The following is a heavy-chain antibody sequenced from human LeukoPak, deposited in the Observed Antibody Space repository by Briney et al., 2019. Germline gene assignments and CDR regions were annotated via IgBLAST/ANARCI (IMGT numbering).Heavy chain of an antibody. CDR1: GGSISSGAFY. V-gene: IGHV4-31*03. CDR3: ARLPQYCSSTSCAYYYYYMDV. CDR2: IYHSGST. J-gene: IGHJ6*03. Sequence: SETLSLTCIVSGGSISSGAFYWSWIRQHPGKGLEWIGYIYHSGSTYYNPSLKSRVTISVDTSKSQFSLKLSSVTAADTAVYYCARLPQYCSSTSCAYYYYYMDVWGKGTTVTVSS. D-gene: IGHD2-2*01.